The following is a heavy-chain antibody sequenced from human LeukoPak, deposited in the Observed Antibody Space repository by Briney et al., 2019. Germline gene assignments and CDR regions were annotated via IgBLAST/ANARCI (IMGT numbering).Heavy chain of an antibody. CDR2: VSGDGSST. J-gene: IGHJ4*02. CDR1: GFTFSTFW. Sequence: PGGSLRLSRVASGFTFSTFWMHWVRQVPGKGLVWVSRVSGDGSSTKYADSLKGRFTISRDNAKNTLYLQMNSLRAEDTAVYFCARASTTMPNLLDNWGQGTLVTVSS. CDR3: ARASTTMPNLLDN. V-gene: IGHV3-74*03. D-gene: IGHD4-17*01.